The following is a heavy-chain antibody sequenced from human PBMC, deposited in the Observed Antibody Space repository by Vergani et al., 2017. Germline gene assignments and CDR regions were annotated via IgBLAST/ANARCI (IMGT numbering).Heavy chain of an antibody. CDR3: ARGRQWRLTEYLYGMDV. D-gene: IGHD6-19*01. J-gene: IGHJ6*02. CDR1: GYTFTNYP. CDR2: INTNSGNP. Sequence: QVQLLQSGSELKKPGASVRISCEASGYTFTNYPLIWVRQAPGQGLEFMGWINTNSGNPTYAPGFTGRFVFSLDTSVSTAYLQISGLKAEDSAVYYCARGRQWRLTEYLYGMDVWSQGTTVTVSS. V-gene: IGHV7-4-1*02.